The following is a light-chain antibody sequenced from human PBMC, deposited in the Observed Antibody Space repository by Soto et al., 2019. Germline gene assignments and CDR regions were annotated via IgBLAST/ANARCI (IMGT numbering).Light chain of an antibody. V-gene: IGKV3-11*01. J-gene: IGKJ5*01. CDR1: QSVSSY. CDR2: DAS. CDR3: QQRSNWPPIT. Sequence: DIVLTQSPATLSLSPGARATLSGRASQSVSSYLAWYQQKPGQAPRLLIYDASNRATGIPARFSGSGSGTDFTLTISSLEPEDFAVYYCQQRSNWPPITFGQGTRLEIK.